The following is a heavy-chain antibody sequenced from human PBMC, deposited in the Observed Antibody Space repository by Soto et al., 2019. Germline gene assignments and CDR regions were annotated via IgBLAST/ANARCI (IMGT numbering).Heavy chain of an antibody. CDR1: GFTFSSYS. V-gene: IGHV3-21*01. D-gene: IGHD3-22*01. CDR2: ISSSSSYI. J-gene: IGHJ3*02. CDR3: ARDRMSIYYDSSGYHVHDAFDI. Sequence: LRLSCAASGFTFSSYSMNWVRQAPGKGLEWVSSISSSSSYIYYADSVKGRFTISRDNAKNSLYLQMNSLRAEDTAVYYCARDRMSIYYDSSGYHVHDAFDIWGQGTMVTVSS.